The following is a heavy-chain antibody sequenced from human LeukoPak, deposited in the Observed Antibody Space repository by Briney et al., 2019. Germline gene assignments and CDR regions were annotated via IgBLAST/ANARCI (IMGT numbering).Heavy chain of an antibody. CDR3: ARLRYCSSTSCYTKFDY. Sequence: SETLSLTCAVSGGSISSGGYSWSWIRQPPGKGLEWIGYIYHSGSTYYNPSLKSRVTISVDRSKNQFSLKLSSVTAADTAVYYCARLRYCSSTSCYTKFDYWGQGTLVTVSS. CDR1: GGSISSGGYS. J-gene: IGHJ4*02. V-gene: IGHV4-30-2*01. CDR2: IYHSGST. D-gene: IGHD2-2*02.